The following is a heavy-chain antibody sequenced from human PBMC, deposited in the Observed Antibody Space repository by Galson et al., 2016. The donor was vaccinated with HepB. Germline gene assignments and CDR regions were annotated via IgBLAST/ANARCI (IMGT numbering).Heavy chain of an antibody. J-gene: IGHJ4*02. D-gene: IGHD5-12*01. CDR3: ARLGSGYEWTGDY. CDR2: SFPIFGTT. V-gene: IGHV1-69*13. CDR1: GGTFSTYK. Sequence: SVKVSCKASGGTFSTYKIGWVRQAPGQGPEWMGESFPIFGTTTYAQKFQGRLTITADESTSTAYMQLNSLTSEDTAVYYCARLGSGYEWTGDYWGQGTLVTVST.